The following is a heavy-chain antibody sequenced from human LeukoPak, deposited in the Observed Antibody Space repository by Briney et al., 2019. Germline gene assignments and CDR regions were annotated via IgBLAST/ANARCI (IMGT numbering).Heavy chain of an antibody. CDR1: GGTFTSYA. CDR2: IIPVFGSA. CDR3: ARVGLRRGSGYYAMDV. Sequence: ASVKVSCTASGGTFTSYAISWVRQAPGQGLEWMGGIIPVFGSANYAQKFQGRVTITADESTSTAYMELSSLRSEDTAVYYCARVGLRRGSGYYAMDVWGQGTTVTVSS. J-gene: IGHJ6*02. D-gene: IGHD3-10*01. V-gene: IGHV1-69*13.